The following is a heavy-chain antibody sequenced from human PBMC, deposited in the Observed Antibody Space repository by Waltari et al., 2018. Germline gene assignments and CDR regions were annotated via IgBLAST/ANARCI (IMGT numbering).Heavy chain of an antibody. CDR1: GGSISSSSYY. D-gene: IGHD3-22*01. J-gene: IGHJ4*02. CDR2: IYYSGST. Sequence: QLQLQESGPGLVKPSETLSLTCTVSGGSISSSSYYWGWIRQPPGKGMEWIGSIYYSGSTYYNPSLKGRVTISVDTSKNQFSLKLSSVTTSDTSVDYCARGDDSSGSYWAYYFDYWGQGTLVTVSS. CDR3: ARGDDSSGSYWAYYFDY. V-gene: IGHV4-39*07.